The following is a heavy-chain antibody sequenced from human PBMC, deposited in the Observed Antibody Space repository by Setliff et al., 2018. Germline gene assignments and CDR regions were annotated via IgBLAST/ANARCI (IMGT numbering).Heavy chain of an antibody. CDR1: AYIFNSYG. V-gene: IGHV1-46*02. J-gene: IGHJ4*02. Sequence: ASVKVSCKASAYIFNSYGISWVRQAPGQGLEWMGIINPGGLSSSSTQKFEGRVTMTRNTSTSTVYMELNSLTSDDTAVYYCARAGLAAAGRKGVFDHWGQGTLVTVSS. CDR2: INPGGLSS. CDR3: ARAGLAAAGRKGVFDH. D-gene: IGHD6-25*01.